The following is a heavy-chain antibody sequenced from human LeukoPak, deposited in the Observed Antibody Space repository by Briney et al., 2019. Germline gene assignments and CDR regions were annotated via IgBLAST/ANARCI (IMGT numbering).Heavy chain of an antibody. CDR3: ARELNDGIDY. V-gene: IGHV3-21*01. CDR2: ITSSGRYI. J-gene: IGHJ4*02. D-gene: IGHD4-17*01. CDR1: GFTFNNYE. Sequence: PGGSLRLSCAASGFTFNNYEMNWVRQAPEKGLEWVSCITSSGRYIYYADSVRGRFTISRDNARKSVYLQMNSLRAEDTAVYYCARELNDGIDYWGQGTLVTVSS.